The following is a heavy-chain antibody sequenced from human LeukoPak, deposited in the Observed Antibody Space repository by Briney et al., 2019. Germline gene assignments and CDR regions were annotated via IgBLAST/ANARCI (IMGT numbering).Heavy chain of an antibody. CDR3: AKGPSYGDLDH. V-gene: IGHV3-23*01. CDR2: ISGSGGST. J-gene: IGHJ4*02. CDR1: GFTLSRYA. Sequence: GGSLRLSCAASGFTLSRYAMTWVRQAPGKGLDWVAAISGSGGSTYYADSVKGRFTVSRDNSKNTLYLQMNSLRAEDTAVYYCAKGPSYGDLDHWGQGTLVTVSS. D-gene: IGHD4-17*01.